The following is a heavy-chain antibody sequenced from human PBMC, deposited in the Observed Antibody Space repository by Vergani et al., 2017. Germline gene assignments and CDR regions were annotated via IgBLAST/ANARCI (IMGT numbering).Heavy chain of an antibody. D-gene: IGHD6-13*01. CDR3: ARHKEQLVPGNYYYYYYMDV. CDR1: GGSIRSTCYY. V-gene: IGHV4-39*01. J-gene: IGHJ6*03. CDR2: ISYSGST. Sequence: QLQLQESDPGLVKPSETLSLTCTVSGGSIRSTCYYWGWIRQPPGKGLEWIGTISYSGSTYYNPSLKRRVTISVDTSKNQFSLKLNSVTAADTAVYYCARHKEQLVPGNYYYYYYMDVWGKGTTVTVSS.